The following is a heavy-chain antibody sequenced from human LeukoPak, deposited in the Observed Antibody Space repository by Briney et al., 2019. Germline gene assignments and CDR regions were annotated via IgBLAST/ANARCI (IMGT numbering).Heavy chain of an antibody. CDR3: ARAATNWFDP. Sequence: GGSLRLSSDASGLIYCSYAMGWVPPGPGVGLEWGSNITAGGDRTVYGDSVRGRVTVSRDNSKNTLYLQMTSLRAEDTAVYFCARAATNWFDPWGQGALVTVSS. V-gene: IGHV3-23*01. CDR1: GLIYCSYA. J-gene: IGHJ5*02. D-gene: IGHD5-24*01. CDR2: ITAGGDRT.